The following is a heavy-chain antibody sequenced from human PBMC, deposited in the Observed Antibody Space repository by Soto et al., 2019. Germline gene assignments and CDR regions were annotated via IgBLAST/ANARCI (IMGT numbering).Heavy chain of an antibody. J-gene: IGHJ2*01. D-gene: IGHD2-2*02. CDR2: IYPGDSDT. Sequence: GESLKISCKGSGYSFTSYWIGWVRQMPGKGLEWMGIIYPGDSDTRYSPSFQGQVTISADKSISTAYLQWSSLKASDTAMYYCARLQGVVVPAAIRDWYFDLWGRGTLVTVSS. V-gene: IGHV5-51*01. CDR1: GYSFTSYW. CDR3: ARLQGVVVPAAIRDWYFDL.